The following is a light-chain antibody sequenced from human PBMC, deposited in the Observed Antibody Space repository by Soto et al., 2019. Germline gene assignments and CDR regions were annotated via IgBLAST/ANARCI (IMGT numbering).Light chain of an antibody. Sequence: QSVLTQPAPVSGSPGQSITISCTGTSSDVGGYNYVSWYQQHPGKAPKLMIYEVSNRPSGVSNRFSGSKSGNTASLTISGLRAEDEADYYCSSYTSSSTPYVFGTGTKVTVL. V-gene: IGLV2-14*01. J-gene: IGLJ1*01. CDR1: SSDVGGYNY. CDR2: EVS. CDR3: SSYTSSSTPYV.